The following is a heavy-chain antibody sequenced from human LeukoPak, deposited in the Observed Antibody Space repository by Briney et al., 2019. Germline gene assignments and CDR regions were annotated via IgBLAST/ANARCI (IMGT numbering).Heavy chain of an antibody. D-gene: IGHD3-10*01. CDR3: ARHGKWFGELLSPYYFDY. CDR2: IYSGGST. J-gene: IGHJ4*02. V-gene: IGHV3-53*01. CDR1: GFTVSSNY. Sequence: GGSLRLSCAASGFTVSSNYMSWVRQAPGKGLEGVSVIYSGGSTYYAASVKGRFTISRDNSKNTLYLQMNSLRAEDTAVYYCARHGKWFGELLSPYYFDYWGQGTLVTVSS.